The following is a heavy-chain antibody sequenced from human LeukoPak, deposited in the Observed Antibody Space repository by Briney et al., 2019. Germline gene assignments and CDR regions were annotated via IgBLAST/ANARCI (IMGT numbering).Heavy chain of an antibody. CDR3: ARDHTYYYGSGSYYNGYYFDY. D-gene: IGHD3-10*01. CDR2: IYYSGST. Sequence: SETLSLTCTVSGYSISSGYYWGWIRQPPGKGLEWIGSIYYSGSTYYNPSLKSRVTISVDTSKNQFSLKLSSVTAADTAVYYCARDHTYYYGSGSYYNGYYFDYWGQGTLVTVSS. J-gene: IGHJ4*02. CDR1: GYSISSGYY. V-gene: IGHV4-38-2*02.